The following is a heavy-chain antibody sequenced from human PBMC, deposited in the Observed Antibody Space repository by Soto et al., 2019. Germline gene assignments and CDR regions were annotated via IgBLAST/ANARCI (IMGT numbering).Heavy chain of an antibody. CDR2: IYPGDSDS. V-gene: IGHV5-51*01. Sequence: PGESLKISCGGSGYTFTTYWVAWLLQMPVEVLEWVGSIYPGDSDSRYNPSVQGQVSISADRSISTAYLQWNSLKASDTAIYFCARHKGYCTSTSCYGMDVWGQGTTVTVSS. CDR3: ARHKGYCTSTSCYGMDV. D-gene: IGHD2-8*01. J-gene: IGHJ6*02. CDR1: GYTFTTYW.